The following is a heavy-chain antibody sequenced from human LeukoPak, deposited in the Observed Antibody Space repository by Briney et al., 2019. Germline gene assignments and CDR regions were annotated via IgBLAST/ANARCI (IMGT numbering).Heavy chain of an antibody. Sequence: PGGSLRLSCAASGFTFSSYWMNWVRQAPGKGLEWVANIKQDGSEKYYVDSVKGRFTISRDNAKNSLYLQMNSLRAEDTAVYYCARENLAAAADYWGQGTVVTVSS. CDR1: GFTFSSYW. CDR3: ARENLAAAADY. V-gene: IGHV3-7*01. D-gene: IGHD6-25*01. J-gene: IGHJ4*02. CDR2: IKQDGSEK.